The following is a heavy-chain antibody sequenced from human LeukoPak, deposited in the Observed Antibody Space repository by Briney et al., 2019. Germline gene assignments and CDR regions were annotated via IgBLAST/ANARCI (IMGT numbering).Heavy chain of an antibody. Sequence: GGSLRLPCAASGFTFSSSWMSWVRQAPGKGLEWLANIKQDGSDKYYVDSVKGRFTISRDNDENSLYLQMNSLRAEDTAVYYCARDQVVRGHRVWFDPWGQGTLVTVSS. CDR1: GFTFSSSW. V-gene: IGHV3-7*01. D-gene: IGHD3-10*01. J-gene: IGHJ5*02. CDR3: ARDQVVRGHRVWFDP. CDR2: IKQDGSDK.